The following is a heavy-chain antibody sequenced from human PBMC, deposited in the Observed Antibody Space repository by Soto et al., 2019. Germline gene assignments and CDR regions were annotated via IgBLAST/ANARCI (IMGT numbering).Heavy chain of an antibody. CDR2: INHSGST. J-gene: IGHJ4*02. CDR1: GGSFSGSS. V-gene: IGHV4-34*01. Sequence: SETLSLTCAVYGGSFSGSSWTWIRQPPGTGLEWIGEINHSGSTNYNPSLKSRVTISVDTSKNQFSLKLTSVTAADTAVYYCARDKITVLFDYWGQGTLVT. CDR3: ARDKITVLFDY. D-gene: IGHD3-10*01.